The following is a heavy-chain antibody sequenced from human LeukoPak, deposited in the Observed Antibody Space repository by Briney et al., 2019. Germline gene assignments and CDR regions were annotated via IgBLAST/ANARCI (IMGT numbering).Heavy chain of an antibody. J-gene: IGHJ4*02. D-gene: IGHD3-3*01. V-gene: IGHV4-39*01. Sequence: SETLSLTCTVSGGSISSSSYYCGWIRQPPGKGLEWIGSIYYSGSTYYNPSLKSRVTISVDTSKNQFSLKLSSVTAADTAVYYCARVITIFGVVILMYFDYWGQGTLVTVSS. CDR3: ARVITIFGVVILMYFDY. CDR2: IYYSGST. CDR1: GGSISSSSYY.